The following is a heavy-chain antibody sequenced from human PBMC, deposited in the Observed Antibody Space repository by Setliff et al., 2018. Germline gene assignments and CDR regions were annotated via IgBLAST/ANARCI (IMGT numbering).Heavy chain of an antibody. CDR1: GGSIINNNYY. J-gene: IGHJ4*02. CDR3: ARIAYGSGSYYFDY. CDR2: IHYGGST. Sequence: SETLSLTCTVSGGSIINNNYYWGWNRQPPGKGLEWIGFIHYGGSTKYNPSLKMRVTISIDTSKSQFSLNLSSVTAADTAVYYCARIAYGSGSYYFDYWGQGTLVTVSS. D-gene: IGHD3-10*01. V-gene: IGHV4-61*05.